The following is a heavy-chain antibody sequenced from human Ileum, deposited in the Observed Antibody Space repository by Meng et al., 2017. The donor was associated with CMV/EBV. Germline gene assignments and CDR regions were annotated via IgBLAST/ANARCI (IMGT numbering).Heavy chain of an antibody. CDR2: ISYDGSNK. CDR3: ARDRWVVPAAIPPRNWFDP. V-gene: IGHV3-30-3*01. D-gene: IGHD2-2*02. CDR1: GFTFSSYA. J-gene: IGHJ5*02. Sequence: GGSLRLSCAASGFTFSSYAMHWVRQAPGKGLEWVAVISYDGSNKYYADSVKGRFTISRDNAKNTLYLQMNSLRAEDTAVYYCARDRWVVPAAIPPRNWFDPWGQGTLVTVSS.